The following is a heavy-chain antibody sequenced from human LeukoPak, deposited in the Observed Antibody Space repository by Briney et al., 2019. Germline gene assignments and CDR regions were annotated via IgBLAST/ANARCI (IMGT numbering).Heavy chain of an antibody. Sequence: PGGSLRLSCAASGFTFSSYAMSWVRQAPGKGLEWVSAISGSGGSTYYADSVKGRFTISRDNSKNTLYLQMNSLRAEDTAVYYYAKLLDGTAPWAAGRSWDYWGQGTLVTVSS. CDR3: AKLLDGTAPWAAGRSWDY. CDR1: GFTFSSYA. V-gene: IGHV3-23*01. CDR2: ISGSGGST. D-gene: IGHD6-13*01. J-gene: IGHJ4*02.